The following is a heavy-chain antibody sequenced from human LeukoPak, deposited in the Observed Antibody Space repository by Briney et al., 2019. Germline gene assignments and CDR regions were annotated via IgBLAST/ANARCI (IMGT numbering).Heavy chain of an antibody. Sequence: GGSLRLSCAASGFTFNTAWMSWVRQAPGKGLECVGRIKSKADGETTECAAPVKGRFTISRDDSKNTLYLQMNSLKSEDTAVYYCISDIPPPRGYDYPFDYWGQGALVTVSS. CDR3: ISDIPPPRGYDYPFDY. V-gene: IGHV3-15*01. D-gene: IGHD5-12*01. CDR1: GFTFNTAW. CDR2: IKSKADGETT. J-gene: IGHJ4*02.